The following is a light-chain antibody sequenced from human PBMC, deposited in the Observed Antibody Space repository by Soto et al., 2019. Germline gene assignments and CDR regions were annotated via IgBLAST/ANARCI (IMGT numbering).Light chain of an antibody. CDR2: EVS. Sequence: QSALTQPASVSGSPGQSITISCTGTSSDVGGYNYVSWYQQHPGKAPKLIISEVSNRPSGVSNRFSGSKSGNTASLTISGLQAEDEADYYGSSCTSSSSLYVFGTGTKLTVL. CDR1: SSDVGGYNY. V-gene: IGLV2-14*01. CDR3: SSCTSSSSLYV. J-gene: IGLJ1*01.